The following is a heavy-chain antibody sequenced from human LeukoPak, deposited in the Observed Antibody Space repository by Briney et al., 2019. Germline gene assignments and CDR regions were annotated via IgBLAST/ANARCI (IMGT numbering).Heavy chain of an antibody. Sequence: SETLSLTCTVSGGSISSSTSGWGWYWGWIRQPPGKGLEWIGSIYYSGSTYYNPSLKGRVTISVDTSKNQFSLKPSSVTAADTAVYYCAREAPFGFDYWGQGTLVTVSS. J-gene: IGHJ4*02. CDR1: GGSISSSTSGWGWY. V-gene: IGHV4-39*07. CDR2: IYYSGST. CDR3: AREAPFGFDY. D-gene: IGHD3-16*01.